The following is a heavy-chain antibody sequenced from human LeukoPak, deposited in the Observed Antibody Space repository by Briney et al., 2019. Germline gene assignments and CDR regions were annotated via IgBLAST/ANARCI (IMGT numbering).Heavy chain of an antibody. CDR1: GFTFNTYS. Sequence: GGSLRLSCEASGFTFNTYSMNWARQAPGKGLEWVSYISSSGSTIYYADSVKGRFTISRDNAKNSLYLQMNSLRAEDTAVYYCARDSNNWNDGSIDYWGQGTLVTVSS. D-gene: IGHD1-1*01. V-gene: IGHV3-48*04. CDR2: ISSSGSTI. J-gene: IGHJ4*02. CDR3: ARDSNNWNDGSIDY.